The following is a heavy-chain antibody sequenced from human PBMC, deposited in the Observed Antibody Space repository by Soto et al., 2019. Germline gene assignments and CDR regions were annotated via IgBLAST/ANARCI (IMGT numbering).Heavy chain of an antibody. D-gene: IGHD3-3*01. CDR2: INHSGST. Sequence: SETLSLTCAVYGGSFSGYYWSWIRQPPGKGLEWIGEINHSGSTNYNPSLKSRVTISVDTSKNQFSLKLSSVTAADTAVYYCAAVGEDDFWSGYQPPRVNWFDPWGQGTLVTVSS. V-gene: IGHV4-34*01. CDR3: AAVGEDDFWSGYQPPRVNWFDP. J-gene: IGHJ5*02. CDR1: GGSFSGYY.